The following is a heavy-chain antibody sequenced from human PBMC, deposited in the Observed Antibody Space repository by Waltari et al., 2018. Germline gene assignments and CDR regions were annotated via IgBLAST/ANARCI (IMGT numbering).Heavy chain of an antibody. V-gene: IGHV3-23*04. D-gene: IGHD4-4*01. CDR1: GFSFSHYA. CDR3: AKSRIMATVTSLPDY. J-gene: IGHJ4*02. Sequence: EVQLEESGGGLVQPGGSLRLSCAASGFSFSHYAMSWVRQAPGKGLEWVSTISGSGAATYFADSVKGRFTISRGNSKNTLYLQMNSLRAEDTAVYYCAKSRIMATVTSLPDYWGQGTLVTVSS. CDR2: ISGSGAAT.